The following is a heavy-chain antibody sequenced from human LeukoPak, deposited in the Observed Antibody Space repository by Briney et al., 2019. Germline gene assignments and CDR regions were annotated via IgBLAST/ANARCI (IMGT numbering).Heavy chain of an antibody. CDR3: AKDKRGLLQLSVGGDYFDY. J-gene: IGHJ4*02. CDR2: ISGDGGSI. V-gene: IGHV3-43*02. Sequence: GGSLRLSCAASGFTFDDYAMHWVRQAPGKGLEWVSLISGDGGSIYYADSVKGRFTISRDNSKNSLYLQMNSLRTEDTALYYCAKDKRGLLQLSVGGDYFDYWGQGTLVTVSS. D-gene: IGHD5-24*01. CDR1: GFTFDDYA.